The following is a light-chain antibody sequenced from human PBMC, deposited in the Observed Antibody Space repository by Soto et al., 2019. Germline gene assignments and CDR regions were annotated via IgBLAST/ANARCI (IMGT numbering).Light chain of an antibody. CDR1: SSDVGGYNY. V-gene: IGLV2-11*01. CDR2: DVS. J-gene: IGLJ1*01. CDR3: QSYDSSLSGYV. Sequence: QSVLTQPRSVSGSPGQSVTISCTGTSSDVGGYNYVSWYQQHPGKAPKLMIYDVSKRPSGVPDRFSGSKSDTSASLAITGLQAEDEADYYCQSYDSSLSGYVFGTGTKVTVL.